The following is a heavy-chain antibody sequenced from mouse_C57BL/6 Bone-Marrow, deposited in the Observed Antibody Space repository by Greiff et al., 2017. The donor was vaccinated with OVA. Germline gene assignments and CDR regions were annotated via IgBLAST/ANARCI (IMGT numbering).Heavy chain of an antibody. D-gene: IGHD1-1*01. CDR1: GYTFTNYW. Sequence: VQRVESGAELVRPGTSVKMSCKASGYTFTNYWIGWAKQRPGHGLEWIGDIYPGGGYTNYNEKFKGKATLTADKSSSTAYMQFSSLTSEDSAIYYCARGDYGSSYAMDYWGQGTSVTVSS. CDR3: ARGDYGSSYAMDY. CDR2: IYPGGGYT. V-gene: IGHV1-63*01. J-gene: IGHJ4*01.